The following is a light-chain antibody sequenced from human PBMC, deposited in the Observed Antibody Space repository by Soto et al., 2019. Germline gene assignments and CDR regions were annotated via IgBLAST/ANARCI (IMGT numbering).Light chain of an antibody. CDR2: DVS. V-gene: IGLV2-11*01. J-gene: IGLJ1*01. CDR3: CSYAGSYTLYV. Sequence: QSVLTQPRSVSGPPGQSVTISCTGTSSDVGSYNYVSWYQQHPGKAPNLMIYDVSKRPSGVPDRFSGSKSGNTASLTISGLQAEDEADYYCCSYAGSYTLYVFGTGTKVTVL. CDR1: SSDVGSYNY.